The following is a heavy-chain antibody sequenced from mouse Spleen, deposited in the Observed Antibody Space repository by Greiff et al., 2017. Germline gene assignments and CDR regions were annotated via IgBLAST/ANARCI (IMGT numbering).Heavy chain of an antibody. CDR3: SVYYSYYRYDAYAMDY. D-gene: IGHD2-12*01. V-gene: IGHV1-15*01. J-gene: IGHJ4*01. CDR1: GYTFTDYE. Sequence: VKLVESGAELVRPGASVTLSCKASGYTFTDYEMHWVKQTPVHGLEWIGAIDPETGGTAYNQKFKGQAILTADKSSRTAYMELRSLTSADSAVYYCSVYYSYYRYDAYAMDYWGQGTSVTVSS. CDR2: IDPETGGT.